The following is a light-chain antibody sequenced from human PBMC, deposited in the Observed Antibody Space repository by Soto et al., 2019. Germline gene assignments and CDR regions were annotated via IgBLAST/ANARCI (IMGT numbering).Light chain of an antibody. J-gene: IGKJ2*01. CDR3: QQYDNLPART. CDR1: QDISNY. Sequence: DIQMTQSPSSLSASVGDRDTITCQASQDISNYLNWYQQKPGKAPKLLIYDASNLETGVPSRFSGSGSGTDFTFTISSLQPEDIATYYCQQYDNLPARTFGQGTKLEIK. V-gene: IGKV1-33*01. CDR2: DAS.